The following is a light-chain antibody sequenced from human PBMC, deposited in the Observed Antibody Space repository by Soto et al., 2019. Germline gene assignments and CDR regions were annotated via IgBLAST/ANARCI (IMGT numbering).Light chain of an antibody. J-gene: IGLJ2*01. CDR2: EVS. CDR1: SSDVGGYKY. V-gene: IGLV2-14*01. Sequence: QSVLTQPASVSGSPGQSITISCTGTSSDVGGYKYVSWYQQHPGKVPKLMIYEVSNRPSGVSNRFSGSKSANTASLTISGLQAEDEADYYCSSYAGSYTLILGGGTKVTVL. CDR3: SSYAGSYTLI.